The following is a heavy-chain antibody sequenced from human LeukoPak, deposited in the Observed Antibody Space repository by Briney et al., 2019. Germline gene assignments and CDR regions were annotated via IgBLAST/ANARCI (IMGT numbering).Heavy chain of an antibody. V-gene: IGHV3-48*03. J-gene: IGHJ4*02. CDR1: GFTFSSYE. Sequence: GGSLRLSCAASGFTFSSYEMNWVRQAPGKGLEWVSYISSSGSTIYYADSVKGRFTISRDNAKNSLYLQMNSLRADDTAVYYCAKDLLDYGDLYYFDYWGQGTLVTVSS. D-gene: IGHD4-17*01. CDR3: AKDLLDYGDLYYFDY. CDR2: ISSSGSTI.